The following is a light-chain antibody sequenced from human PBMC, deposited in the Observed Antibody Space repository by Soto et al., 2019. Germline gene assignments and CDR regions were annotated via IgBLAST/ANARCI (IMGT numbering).Light chain of an antibody. Sequence: DIPLTQSPSSLSASVGERVTITFQASQNIDNYLNWYQQKPGRAPKLLIYDASNLEAGVPSRFRGSGSGTDFTFTISRLQPEDIATYYCQQYENLPTFGQGTRLEIK. CDR2: DAS. V-gene: IGKV1-33*01. CDR3: QQYENLPT. J-gene: IGKJ5*01. CDR1: QNIDNY.